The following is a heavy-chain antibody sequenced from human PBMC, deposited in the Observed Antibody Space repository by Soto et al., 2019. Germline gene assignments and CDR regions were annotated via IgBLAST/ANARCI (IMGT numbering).Heavy chain of an antibody. V-gene: IGHV1-18*01. D-gene: IGHD2-2*01. J-gene: IGHJ5*02. Sequence: ASVKVSCKASGYTFTSYGISWVRQAPGQGLEWMGWISAYNGNTNYAQKLQGRVTMTTDTSTSTAYMELRSLRSDDTAVYYCARVSGSSTICQRAFWFDPWGQGTLVTVSS. CDR3: ARVSGSSTICQRAFWFDP. CDR1: GYTFTSYG. CDR2: ISAYNGNT.